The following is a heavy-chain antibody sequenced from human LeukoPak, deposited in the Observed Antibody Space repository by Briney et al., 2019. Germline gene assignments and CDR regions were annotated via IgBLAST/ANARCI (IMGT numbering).Heavy chain of an antibody. V-gene: IGHV3-30*19. Sequence: GGSLRLSCAASGFTFSSYGMHWVRQAPGKGLEWVAVISYDGSNKYYADSVKGRFTISRDNSKNTLYLQMNSLRAEDTAVYYCARGSSTSCFDYWGQGTLVTVSS. CDR3: ARGSSTSCFDY. CDR2: ISYDGSNK. CDR1: GFTFSSYG. D-gene: IGHD2-2*01. J-gene: IGHJ4*02.